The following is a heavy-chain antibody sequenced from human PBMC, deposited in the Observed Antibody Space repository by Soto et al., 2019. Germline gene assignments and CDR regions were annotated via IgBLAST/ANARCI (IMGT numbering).Heavy chain of an antibody. J-gene: IGHJ3*02. CDR3: ASQEMATKNVDAFDI. Sequence: RRGDNVCSYRRSPEHQINEKGLEWMGIIYPGDSDTRYSPSFQGQVTISADKSISTAYLQWSSLKASDTAMYYCASQEMATKNVDAFDIWGQGTMVTVSS. CDR2: IYPGDSDT. D-gene: IGHD5-12*01. CDR1: GDNVCSYR. V-gene: IGHV5-51*07.